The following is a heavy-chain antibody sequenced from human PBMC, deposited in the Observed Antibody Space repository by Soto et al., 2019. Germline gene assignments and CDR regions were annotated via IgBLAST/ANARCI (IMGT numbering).Heavy chain of an antibody. V-gene: IGHV3-23*01. J-gene: IGHJ4*02. D-gene: IGHD3-3*01. CDR1: GFTFGSYA. CDR3: AKKSESGLPRFYLHL. Sequence: GVSLRLSCAASGFTFGSYAMSWVRQAPGKGLEWVSSMNGGGGSTYYAESVQGRFTISRDNSKNTLYLQMNSLRVEDTAVYYCAKKSESGLPRFYLHLWSQGTLVTLSP. CDR2: MNGGGGST.